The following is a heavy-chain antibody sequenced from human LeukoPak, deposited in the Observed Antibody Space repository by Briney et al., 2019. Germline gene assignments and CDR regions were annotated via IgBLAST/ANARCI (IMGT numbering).Heavy chain of an antibody. CDR3: ARRIGHATRRYFDY. Sequence: GGSLRLSCAASIFSFGSYWMSGVREAPGKGREWVANINQDGSEKYCAHSAKGGFTISRDNAKTSVYLQMNSLRDEDTAVYFCARRIGHATRRYFDYWGQGTLVTVSS. CDR2: INQDGSEK. CDR1: IFSFGSYW. V-gene: IGHV3-7*01. J-gene: IGHJ4*02. D-gene: IGHD2-15*01.